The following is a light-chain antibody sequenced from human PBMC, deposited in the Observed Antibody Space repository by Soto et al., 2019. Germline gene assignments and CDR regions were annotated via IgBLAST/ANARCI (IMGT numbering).Light chain of an antibody. Sequence: DIQMTQSPSTLSAFVGDRVTITCRASQSISSWLAWYQQKPGKAPKLLIYKASSLESGVPSRFSGSGSGTEFTLTISSLQPDDFATYYCQQYNNYWRFGQGTKVEIK. J-gene: IGKJ1*01. V-gene: IGKV1-5*03. CDR2: KAS. CDR1: QSISSW. CDR3: QQYNNYWR.